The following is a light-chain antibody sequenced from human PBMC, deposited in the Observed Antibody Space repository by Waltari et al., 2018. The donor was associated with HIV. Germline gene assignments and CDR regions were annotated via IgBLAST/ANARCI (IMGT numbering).Light chain of an antibody. J-gene: IGLJ2*01. Sequence: QLVLTKSPSASASLGASVKLTCTLSSGHSSHDIQWQQQQPKKGPRYLMMLNSEGRHFKGDGIPDRFSGSSSGAERYLTISSLQSEDEADYYCQTWGTGIVVFGGGTMLTVL. V-gene: IGLV4-69*01. CDR3: QTWGTGIVV. CDR2: LNSEGRH. CDR1: SGHSSHD.